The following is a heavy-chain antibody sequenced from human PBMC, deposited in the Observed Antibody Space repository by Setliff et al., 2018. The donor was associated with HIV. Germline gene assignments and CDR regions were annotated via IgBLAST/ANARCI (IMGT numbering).Heavy chain of an antibody. J-gene: IGHJ4*02. CDR2: IHYSGSA. V-gene: IGHV4-39*07. Sequence: SETLSLTCSVSGGCIDRSNYYWGWIRQSPGKGLEWIGNIHYSGSANYNPSLKSRVTISLDTSRNQFSLKLTSMTAADTSVYYCACRYYDLWSNYYTGIPYWGQGTLVTVSS. CDR3: ACRYYDLWSNYYTGIPY. D-gene: IGHD3-3*01. CDR1: GGCIDRSNYY.